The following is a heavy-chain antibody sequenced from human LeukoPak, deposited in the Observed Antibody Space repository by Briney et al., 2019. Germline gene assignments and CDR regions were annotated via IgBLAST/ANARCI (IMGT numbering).Heavy chain of an antibody. CDR2: ISSSSSTI. D-gene: IGHD3-9*01. Sequence: GGSLRLSCAASGSTFSSYSMNWVRQAPGKGLEWVSYISSSSSTIYYADSVKGRFTISRDNAKNSLYLQMNSLRAEDTAVYYCARRDDWSDFDYWGQGTLVTVSS. CDR3: ARRDDWSDFDY. J-gene: IGHJ4*02. CDR1: GSTFSSYS. V-gene: IGHV3-48*01.